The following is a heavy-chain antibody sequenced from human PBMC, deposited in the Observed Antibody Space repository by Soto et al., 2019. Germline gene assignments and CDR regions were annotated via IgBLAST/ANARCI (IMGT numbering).Heavy chain of an antibody. CDR3: ARVLVGATPVDY. CDR1: GYSFTSYA. J-gene: IGHJ4*02. V-gene: IGHV1-3*01. CDR2: INAGNGNT. D-gene: IGHD1-26*01. Sequence: SVEVSCKACGYSFTSYAMHWVRQAPGQRLEWMGWINAGNGNTKYSQKFQGRVTITRDTSASTAYMELSSLRSEDTAVYYCARVLVGATPVDYWGQGTLVTVS.